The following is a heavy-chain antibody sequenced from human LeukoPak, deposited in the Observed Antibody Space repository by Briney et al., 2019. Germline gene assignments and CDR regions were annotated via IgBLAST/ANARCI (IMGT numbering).Heavy chain of an antibody. V-gene: IGHV3-73*01. CDR3: TRLRGVIITPTNHINWFDP. D-gene: IGHD3-10*01. CDR2: IRSKANSYAT. Sequence: GGSLRLSCAASGFTFSGSAMHWVRQASGKGLEWVGRIRSKANSYATAYAASVKGRFTISRDDSKNTAYLQMNSLKTEDTAVYYCTRLRGVIITPTNHINWFDPWGQGTLVTVSS. J-gene: IGHJ5*02. CDR1: GFTFSGSA.